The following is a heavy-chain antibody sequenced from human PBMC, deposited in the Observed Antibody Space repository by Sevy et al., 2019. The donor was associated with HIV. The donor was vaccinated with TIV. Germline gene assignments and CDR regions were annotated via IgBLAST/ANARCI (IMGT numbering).Heavy chain of an antibody. Sequence: SETLSLTCGIYGGSFNNYDWSWIRQPPGKGLEWIGEVTHSGSTNYNPSLKSRLTISLETSKNQFSLKLTSVTAADTAVYYCARWRGTRVTMMVVVTTGYFDYWGQGTLVTVSS. D-gene: IGHD3-22*01. J-gene: IGHJ4*02. CDR1: GGSFNNYD. CDR3: ARWRGTRVTMMVVVTTGYFDY. V-gene: IGHV4-34*01. CDR2: VTHSGST.